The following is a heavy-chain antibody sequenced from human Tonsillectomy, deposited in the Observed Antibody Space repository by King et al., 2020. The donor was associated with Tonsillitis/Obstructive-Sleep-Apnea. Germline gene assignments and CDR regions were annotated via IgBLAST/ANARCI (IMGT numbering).Heavy chain of an antibody. D-gene: IGHD1-26*01. V-gene: IGHV6-1*01. CDR1: GDSVSSNSAT. CDR2: TYYRSKWDN. CDR3: ARESSYYDAFDI. Sequence: VQLQQSGPGLVKPSQTLSLTCAISGDSVSSNSATWNWIRQSPSRGLEWLGRTYYRSKWDNDYAVSVKSRITINPDTSMSQFSLQLNSVTPEDTSMYYCARESSYYDAFDIWGQGTMVTVSS. J-gene: IGHJ3*02.